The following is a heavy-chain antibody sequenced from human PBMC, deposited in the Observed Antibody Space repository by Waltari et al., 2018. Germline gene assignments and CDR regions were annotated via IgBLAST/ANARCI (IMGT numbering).Heavy chain of an antibody. CDR2: IYNIGTT. D-gene: IGHD6-6*01. J-gene: IGHJ4*02. CDR1: GASMSRYY. Sequence: QVRLQESGPGLVKASETLSLTCTVSGASMSRYYWSWIRQPAGKGLEWIGRIYNIGTTNYNPSLKSRVTLSVDTSKNQFSLKVRSVTAADTAVYYCARQSSSSIDSWGRGILVAVSS. CDR3: ARQSSSSIDS. V-gene: IGHV4-4*07.